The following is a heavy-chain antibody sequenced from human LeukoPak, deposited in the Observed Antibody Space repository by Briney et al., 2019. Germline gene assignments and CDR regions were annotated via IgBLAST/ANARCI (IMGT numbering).Heavy chain of an antibody. Sequence: PSETLSLTCAVYGGSFSGYYRSWIRQPPGKGLEWIGEINHSGSTNYNPSLKSRVTISVDTSKNQFSLKLSSVTAADTAVYYCARPNYGDYYQRSYYFDYWGQGTLVTVSS. CDR3: ARPNYGDYYQRSYYFDY. V-gene: IGHV4-34*01. J-gene: IGHJ4*02. D-gene: IGHD4-17*01. CDR1: GGSFSGYY. CDR2: INHSGST.